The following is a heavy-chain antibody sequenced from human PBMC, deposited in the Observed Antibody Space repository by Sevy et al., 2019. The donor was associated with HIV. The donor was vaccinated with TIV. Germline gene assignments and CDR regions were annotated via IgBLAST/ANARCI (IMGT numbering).Heavy chain of an antibody. V-gene: IGHV4-39*01. CDR3: ARPTVGYDFWSGYYKGYYGMDV. D-gene: IGHD3-3*01. CDR1: GGSISSSSYY. CDR2: IYYSGGT. J-gene: IGHJ6*02. Sequence: SETLSLTCTVSGGSISSSSYYWGWIRQPPGKGLEWIGSIYYSGGTYYNPSLKSRVTISVDTSKNQFSLKLSSVTAADTAVYYCARPTVGYDFWSGYYKGYYGMDVWGQGTTVTVSS.